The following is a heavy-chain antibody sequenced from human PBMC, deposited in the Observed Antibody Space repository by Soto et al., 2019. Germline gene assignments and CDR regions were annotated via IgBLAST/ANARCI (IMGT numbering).Heavy chain of an antibody. D-gene: IGHD2-15*01. CDR2: IIPIFGTA. CDR1: GGTFSSYA. CDR3: ARDQSGRGPYYYYGMDV. V-gene: IGHV1-69*13. J-gene: IGHJ6*02. Sequence: ASVKVSCKASGGTFSSYAISWVRQAPGQGLEWMGGIIPIFGTANYAQKFQGRVTITADESTSTAYMELSSLRSEDTAVYYCARDQSGRGPYYYYGMDVWGQGTTVTVSS.